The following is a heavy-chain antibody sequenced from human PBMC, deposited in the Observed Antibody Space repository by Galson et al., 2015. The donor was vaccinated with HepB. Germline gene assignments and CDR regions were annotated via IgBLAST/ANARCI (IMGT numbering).Heavy chain of an antibody. Sequence: TLSLTCTVSGGSISSGGYYWSWIRQHPGKGLEWIGYIYYSGSTYYNPSLKSRVTISVDTSKNQFSLKLSSVTAADTAVYYYATLKGVGFLEGHVWFDPWGQGTLVTVSS. CDR3: ATLKGVGFLEGHVWFDP. CDR1: GGSISSGGYY. D-gene: IGHD3-3*01. V-gene: IGHV4-31*03. CDR2: IYYSGST. J-gene: IGHJ5*02.